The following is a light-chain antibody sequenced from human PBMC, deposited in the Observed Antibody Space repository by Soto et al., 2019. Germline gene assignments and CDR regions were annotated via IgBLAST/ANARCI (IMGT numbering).Light chain of an antibody. CDR3: QQLNSYPPEFT. V-gene: IGKV1-9*01. J-gene: IGKJ3*01. CDR2: AAS. Sequence: DIQLTQSPSFLSASVGDRVTITCRASQGISSYLAWYQQKPGKAPKLLIYAASTLQSGVPSRFSGSGSGTEFTFTISILQPEDFATYYCQQLNSYPPEFTFGPGTKVDIK. CDR1: QGISSY.